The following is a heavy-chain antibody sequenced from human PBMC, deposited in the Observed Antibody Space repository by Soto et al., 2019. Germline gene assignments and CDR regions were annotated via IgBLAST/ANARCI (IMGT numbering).Heavy chain of an antibody. Sequence: ASVKVSCKASGGTFSSYAISWVRQAPGQGLEWMGGIIPIFGTANYAQKFQGRVTITADESTSTAYMELSSLRSEDTAVYYCARVTFFRGTEVGYSGGYYYYYGMDVWGQGTTVTVSS. CDR3: ARVTFFRGTEVGYSGGYYYYYGMDV. V-gene: IGHV1-69*13. CDR2: IIPIFGTA. D-gene: IGHD5-18*01. CDR1: GGTFSSYA. J-gene: IGHJ6*02.